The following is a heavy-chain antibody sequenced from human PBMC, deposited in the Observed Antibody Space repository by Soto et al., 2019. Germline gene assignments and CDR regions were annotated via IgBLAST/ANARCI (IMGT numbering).Heavy chain of an antibody. D-gene: IGHD6-13*01. Sequence: PWGSLRLSCAASGFTFSSYAMHWVRQAPGKGLEWVAVISYDGSNEYYADSVKGRFTISRDNSKNTLYLQMNSLRAEDTAVYYCARSPSSSWYGRYFDYWGQGTLVTVSS. CDR3: ARSPSSSWYGRYFDY. V-gene: IGHV3-30-3*01. CDR2: ISYDGSNE. J-gene: IGHJ4*02. CDR1: GFTFSSYA.